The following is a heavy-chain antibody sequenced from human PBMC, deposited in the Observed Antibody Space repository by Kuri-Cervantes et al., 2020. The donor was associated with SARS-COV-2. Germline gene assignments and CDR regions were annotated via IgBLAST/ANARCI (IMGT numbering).Heavy chain of an antibody. D-gene: IGHD3-16*02. J-gene: IGHJ3*02. V-gene: IGHV3-48*04. CDR3: ARVSRLRLGELSFDAFDI. CDR1: GFTFSSYA. Sequence: GESLKISCAASGFTFSSYAMSWVRQAPGKGLEWISYIKSSGNTIYYADSVKGRITVSRDNDKNSLYLQMNSLRAEDTAVYYCARVSRLRLGELSFDAFDIWGQGTMVTVSS. CDR2: IKSSGNTI.